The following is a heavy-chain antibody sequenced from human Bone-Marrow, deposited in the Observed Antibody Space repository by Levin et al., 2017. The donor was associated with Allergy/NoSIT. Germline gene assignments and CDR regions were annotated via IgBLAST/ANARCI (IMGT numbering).Heavy chain of an antibody. J-gene: IGHJ4*02. Sequence: SGGSLRLSCEASGFKFDDYAMHWVRQAPGKGLEWVAHISWHSRTIGYADSVKGRFTISRDNAKNSLFLEMTSLRSEDTAFYYCAKDRESGYYYFDHWGQGTLVTVSS. V-gene: IGHV3-9*01. CDR3: AKDRESGYYYFDH. D-gene: IGHD5-12*01. CDR1: GFKFDDYA. CDR2: ISWHSRTI.